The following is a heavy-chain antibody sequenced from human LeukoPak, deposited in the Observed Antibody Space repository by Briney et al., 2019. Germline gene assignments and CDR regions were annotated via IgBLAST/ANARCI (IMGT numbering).Heavy chain of an antibody. CDR2: VYDIGST. CDR3: ARGGVLKSVDY. CDR1: GGSIGSHY. V-gene: IGHV4-59*11. Sequence: PSETLSLTCTVSGGSIGSHYWTWIRQTPGKGLEWIGYVYDIGSTKYNPSLKSRVTISVDTSKNQFSLRLSSVTAADTAVYYCARGGVLKSVDYWGQGTLVTVSS. J-gene: IGHJ4*02. D-gene: IGHD3-16*01.